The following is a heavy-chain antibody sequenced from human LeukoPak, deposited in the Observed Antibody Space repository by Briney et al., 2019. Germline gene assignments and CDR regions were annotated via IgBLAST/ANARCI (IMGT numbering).Heavy chain of an antibody. CDR3: ARLDISDFWSGPRFNWFDP. CDR2: IYYSGST. CDR1: GGSISSSTYS. Sequence: PSETLSLTCTVSGGSISSSTYSWGWIRQPPGTGLEWIGTIYYSGSTYYNPSLKSRLTISVDTSKNQFSLKLSSVTAADTAVYYCARLDISDFWSGPRFNWFDPWGQGTLVTVSS. J-gene: IGHJ5*02. D-gene: IGHD3-3*01. V-gene: IGHV4-39*01.